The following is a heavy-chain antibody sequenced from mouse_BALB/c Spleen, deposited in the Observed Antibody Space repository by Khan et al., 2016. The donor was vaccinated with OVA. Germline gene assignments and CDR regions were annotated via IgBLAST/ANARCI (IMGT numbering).Heavy chain of an antibody. CDR2: INTYTGEP. CDR3: ARPPYFSYVLGS. Sequence: QIQLLQSGPELKKPGETVKISCKASGYTFTNYGMNWVKQAPGKGLKWMGWINTYTGEPTYADDFKGRFAFSLETSASTAYLQIDNLKNEDTATYFCARPPYFSYVLGSWGQGTSGTVSS. CDR1: GYTFTNYG. D-gene: IGHD2-10*01. V-gene: IGHV9-3-1*01. J-gene: IGHJ4*01.